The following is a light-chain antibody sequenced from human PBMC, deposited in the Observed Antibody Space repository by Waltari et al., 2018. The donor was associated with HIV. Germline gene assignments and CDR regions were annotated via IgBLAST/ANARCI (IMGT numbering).Light chain of an antibody. J-gene: IGKJ1*01. CDR2: LAS. V-gene: IGKV1-12*01. CDR1: RDIDSY. CDR3: QQADSVPWT. Sequence: DFQMTQSPSSVSASVGDRVTITCRASRDIDSYLAWYQQKPGKAPRLLIYLASSLQSGVPSRFSGSGSGTDFTLTISSLQPEDFATYYCQQADSVPWTFGQGTKVEIK.